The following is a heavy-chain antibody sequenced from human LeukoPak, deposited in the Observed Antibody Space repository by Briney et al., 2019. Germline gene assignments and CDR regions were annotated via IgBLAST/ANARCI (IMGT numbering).Heavy chain of an antibody. V-gene: IGHV3-9*01. J-gene: IGHJ6*02. Sequence: GGSLRLSCVGSGFTVLDHAMHWVRQAPGKGLEWVSGIGWSSGRVDYADSVKGRFTSSRDNAKNSLYLQMNSLRAEDTAIYYCIKDIRPGGMDVWGQGITVTVSS. D-gene: IGHD1-14*01. CDR2: IGWSSGRV. CDR3: IKDIRPGGMDV. CDR1: GFTVLDHA.